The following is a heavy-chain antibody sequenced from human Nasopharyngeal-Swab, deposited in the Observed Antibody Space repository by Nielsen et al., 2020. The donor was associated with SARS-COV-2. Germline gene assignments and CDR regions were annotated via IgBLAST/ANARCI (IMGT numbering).Heavy chain of an antibody. V-gene: IGHV3-23*01. CDR1: GFTFSNYA. Sequence: GESLKISCAASGFTFSNYAMSWVRQAPGKGLEWVSAISGSGGSTYYADSVKGRFTISRDNSKNSPYLQMNSLRDEDTAVYYCARRIAPWGQGTLVTVSS. D-gene: IGHD6-13*01. CDR3: ARRIAP. CDR2: ISGSGGST. J-gene: IGHJ5*02.